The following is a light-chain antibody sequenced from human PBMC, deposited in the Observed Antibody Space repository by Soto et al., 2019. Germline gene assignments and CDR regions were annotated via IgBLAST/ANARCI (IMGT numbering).Light chain of an antibody. CDR2: WAS. V-gene: IGKV4-1*01. CDR3: QQYYNTPFT. Sequence: DIVMTQSPDSLAVSLGERATINCKSSQSVLYSSNNKNYLAWYQQKPGQPPKLLTHWASTRESGVPDRFSGSGSGTDFSLTISSLQAEDVAVYYCQQYYNTPFTFGQGTRLEIK. CDR1: QSVLYSSNNKNY. J-gene: IGKJ5*01.